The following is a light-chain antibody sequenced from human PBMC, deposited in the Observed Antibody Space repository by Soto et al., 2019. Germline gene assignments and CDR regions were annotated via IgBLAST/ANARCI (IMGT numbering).Light chain of an antibody. CDR1: QSVSSN. CDR3: QHYHSYSGT. J-gene: IGKJ1*01. V-gene: IGKV3-15*01. CDR2: GAS. Sequence: IVRTQSPATLSESPGARATLSCRASQSVSSNLGWYQQKPGQAPRLLIYGASTRATDIPARFSGSGSGTEFTLTISSLQPDDFATYYCQHYHSYSGTFGQGTKVDIK.